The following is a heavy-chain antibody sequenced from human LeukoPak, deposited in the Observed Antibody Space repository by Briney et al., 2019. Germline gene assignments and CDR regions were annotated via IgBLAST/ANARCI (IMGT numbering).Heavy chain of an antibody. CDR1: GFTFSSYA. CDR2: IRGSGAST. CDR3: AKGGGYYSRNSDFVY. Sequence: GGSLRLSCAASGFTFSSYAMSWVRQAPGKGLEWVSAIRGSGASTYYADSVKGRFTISRDNSKNTLYLQMNSLRAEDTAVYFCAKGGGYYSRNSDFVYWGQTIVVTFSS. D-gene: IGHD3-22*01. V-gene: IGHV3-23*01. J-gene: IGHJ4*02.